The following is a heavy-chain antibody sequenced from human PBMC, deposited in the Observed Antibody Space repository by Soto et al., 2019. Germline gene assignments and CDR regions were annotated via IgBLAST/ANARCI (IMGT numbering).Heavy chain of an antibody. CDR3: AKDGAVAAFYYYYYGMAV. V-gene: IGHV3-23*01. D-gene: IGHD6-19*01. Sequence: EVQLLESGGGLVQPGGSLRLSCAASGFTFSSYAMSWVRQAPGKGLEWVSVISGSGGSTYYADSVKGRFTISRDNSKNSLYLQLNSLRGEDTALYYCAKDGAVAAFYYYYYGMAVWGHGTTVTVAS. J-gene: IGHJ6*02. CDR2: ISGSGGST. CDR1: GFTFSSYA.